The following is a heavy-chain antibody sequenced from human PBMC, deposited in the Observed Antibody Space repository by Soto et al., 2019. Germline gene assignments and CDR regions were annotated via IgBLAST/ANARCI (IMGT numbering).Heavy chain of an antibody. CDR2: ISYDGSNK. CDR3: ARDWSPEGYCGGDCPSYYYGMDV. J-gene: IGHJ6*02. V-gene: IGHV3-30-3*01. Sequence: QVQLVESGGGVVQPGRSLRLSCAASGFTFSSYAMHWVRQAPGKGLEWGAVISYDGSNKYYADSVKARFTISRDNSKNTRYLQMNSLRAEDTAVYYCARDWSPEGYCGGDCPSYYYGMDVWCQGTTVTVSS. CDR1: GFTFSSYA. D-gene: IGHD2-21*02.